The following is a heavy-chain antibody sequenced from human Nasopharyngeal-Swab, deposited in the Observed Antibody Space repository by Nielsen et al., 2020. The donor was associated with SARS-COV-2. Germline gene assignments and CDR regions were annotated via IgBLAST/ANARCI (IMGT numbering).Heavy chain of an antibody. V-gene: IGHV3-7*01. J-gene: IGHJ4*02. CDR3: ARDWGGTLWY. D-gene: IGHD2-21*01. CDR1: GFTFSSYW. Sequence: GESLKISCAASGFTFSSYWMTWVRQAPGKGLEWVANIKHDGSAKYYADSVKGRFTISRDNSKNTLYLQMNSLRAEDTAVYYCARDWGGTLWYWGQGTPVTVS. CDR2: IKHDGSAK.